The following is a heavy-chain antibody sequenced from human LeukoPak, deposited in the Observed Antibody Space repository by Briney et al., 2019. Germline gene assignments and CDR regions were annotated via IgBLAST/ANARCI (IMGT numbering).Heavy chain of an antibody. Sequence: SETLSLTCTVSGGSISSYYWSWIRQHPGTGLEWIGSIYYSGSTNYNPSLKSRVTISVDTSKNQFCLKLSSVTAADTAVYYCARGYSYGYYHFDYWGQGTLVTVSS. CDR3: ARGYSYGYYHFDY. V-gene: IGHV4-59*01. CDR2: IYYSGST. CDR1: GGSISSYY. D-gene: IGHD5-18*01. J-gene: IGHJ4*02.